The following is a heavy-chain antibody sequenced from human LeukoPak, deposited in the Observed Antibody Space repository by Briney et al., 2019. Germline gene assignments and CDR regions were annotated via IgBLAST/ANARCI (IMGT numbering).Heavy chain of an antibody. D-gene: IGHD3-10*01. CDR1: GFTVSSNY. Sequence: GGSLRLSCAASGFTVSSNYTSWVRQAPGKGLEWVSVIYSGGSTYYADSVKGRFTISRDNSKNALYLQMNSLRAEDTAVYYCARVYGSGYYFDYWGQGTLVTVSS. CDR2: IYSGGST. V-gene: IGHV3-66*01. CDR3: ARVYGSGYYFDY. J-gene: IGHJ4*02.